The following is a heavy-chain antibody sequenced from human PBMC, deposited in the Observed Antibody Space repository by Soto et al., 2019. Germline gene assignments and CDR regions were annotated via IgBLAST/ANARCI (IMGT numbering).Heavy chain of an antibody. CDR1: GFTFSSYS. CDR2: ISSSSSTI. J-gene: IGHJ6*02. Sequence: EVQLVESGGGLVQPGGSLRLSCAASGFTFSSYSMNWVSQAPGKGLEWVSYISSSSSTIYYADSVKGRFTISRDNAKNSLYLQMNSLRDEDTAVYYCARDGIRDPREDYYYGMDVWGQGTTVTVSS. CDR3: ARDGIRDPREDYYYGMDV. V-gene: IGHV3-48*02. D-gene: IGHD3-10*01.